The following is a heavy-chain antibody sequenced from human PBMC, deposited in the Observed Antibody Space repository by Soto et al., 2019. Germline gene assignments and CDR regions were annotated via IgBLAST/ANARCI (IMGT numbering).Heavy chain of an antibody. J-gene: IGHJ4*02. Sequence: GGSLRLSCEVSGFRFDDYGMHWVRQAPGKGLEWIAGISRDSRSISYGASMKGRFTVSRDYAKNSLYLQLNSLRADDTAFYYCVKDGLTTVAYYFDYWGQGALVTVSS. CDR2: ISRDSRSI. V-gene: IGHV3-9*01. CDR3: VKDGLTTVAYYFDY. CDR1: GFRFDDYG. D-gene: IGHD4-17*01.